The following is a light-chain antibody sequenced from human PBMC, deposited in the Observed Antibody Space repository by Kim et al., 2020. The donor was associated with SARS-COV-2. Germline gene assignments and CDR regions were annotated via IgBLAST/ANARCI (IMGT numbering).Light chain of an antibody. CDR3: QQYNNWPL. V-gene: IGKV3-15*01. CDR2: GAS. J-gene: IGKJ4*01. Sequence: EMVMTQSPATLSVSPGERATLSCRASQSVSSNLAWYQQKPGRAPRLLIYGASTRATGIPARFSGSGSGTEFTLTISSLQSEDFAVYYCQQYNNWPLFGGGTKVEIK. CDR1: QSVSSN.